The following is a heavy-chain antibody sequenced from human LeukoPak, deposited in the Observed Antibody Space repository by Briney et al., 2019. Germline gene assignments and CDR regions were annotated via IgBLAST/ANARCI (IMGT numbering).Heavy chain of an antibody. J-gene: IGHJ5*02. V-gene: IGHV4-31*03. CDR2: IYDSGST. CDR3: ARDLVA. CDR1: GGSISSGGYY. D-gene: IGHD2-15*01. Sequence: SETLSLTCTVSGGSISSGGYYWTWIRQHPGKGLEWIGYIYDSGSTYSNPSLKSRVTISVDTPKNQLSLKVSSVTATDTAVYYCARDLVAWGQGTLVTVSS.